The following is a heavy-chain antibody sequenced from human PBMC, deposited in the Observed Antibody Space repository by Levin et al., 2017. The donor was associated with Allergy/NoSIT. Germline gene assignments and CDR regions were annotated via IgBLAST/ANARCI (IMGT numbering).Heavy chain of an antibody. Sequence: PSETLSLTCTVSGGSISSYYWSWIRQPPGKGLEWIGYIYYSGSTNYNPSLKSRVTISVDTSKNQFSLKLSPVTAADTAVYYCAGHGDIVVVPADYYYMDVWGKGTTVTVSS. D-gene: IGHD2-2*01. CDR2: IYYSGST. CDR3: AGHGDIVVVPADYYYMDV. J-gene: IGHJ6*03. CDR1: GGSISSYY. V-gene: IGHV4-59*08.